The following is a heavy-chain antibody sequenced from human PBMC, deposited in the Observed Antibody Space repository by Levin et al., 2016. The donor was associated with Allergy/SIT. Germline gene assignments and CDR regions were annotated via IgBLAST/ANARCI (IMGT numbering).Heavy chain of an antibody. D-gene: IGHD3-10*01. CDR1: GFTVSSNY. CDR2: IYSGGST. Sequence: GESLKISCAASGFTVSSNYMSWVRQAPGKGLEWVSVIYSGGSTYYADSVKGRFTISRDNSKNTLYLQMNSLRAEDTAVYYCARGPDGSGSYFSDYFDYWGQGTLVTVSS. J-gene: IGHJ4*02. CDR3: ARGPDGSGSYFSDYFDY. V-gene: IGHV3-53*01.